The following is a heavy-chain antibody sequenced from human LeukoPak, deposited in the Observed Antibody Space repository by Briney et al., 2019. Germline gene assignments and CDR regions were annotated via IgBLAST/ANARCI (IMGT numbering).Heavy chain of an antibody. V-gene: IGHV1-2*02. J-gene: IGHJ4*02. Sequence: ASVKVSCKASGYTFTGHYMHWVRQAPGQGLEWMGWINPNSGGTNYAQKFQGRVTMTRDTSISTAYMELSRLRSDDTAVYYCARGLPYSYGYYFDYWGQGTLVTVSS. D-gene: IGHD5-18*01. CDR2: INPNSGGT. CDR3: ARGLPYSYGYYFDY. CDR1: GYTFTGHY.